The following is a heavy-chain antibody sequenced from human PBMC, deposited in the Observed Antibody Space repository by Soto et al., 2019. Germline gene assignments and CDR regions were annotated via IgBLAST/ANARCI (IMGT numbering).Heavy chain of an antibody. D-gene: IGHD5-12*01. Sequence: PGESLKISCKGSGYSFTSYWIVWVRQMPGKGLEWMGIIYPGDSDTRYSPSFQGQVTISADKSISTAYLQWSSLKASDTAMYYCARLRLGDGYNYSYYYYGMDVWGQGTTVTVSS. CDR3: ARLRLGDGYNYSYYYYGMDV. J-gene: IGHJ6*02. CDR1: GYSFTSYW. CDR2: IYPGDSDT. V-gene: IGHV5-51*01.